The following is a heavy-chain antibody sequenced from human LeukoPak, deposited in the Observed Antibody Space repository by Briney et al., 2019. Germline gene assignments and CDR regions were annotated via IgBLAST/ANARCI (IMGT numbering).Heavy chain of an antibody. CDR2: ISRSSDTI. D-gene: IGHD6-6*01. Sequence: GGSLRLSCAASGFIFSSYSMNWVRQAPGKGLEWVSYISRSSDTIYYADSVKGRFTISRDNAKNSVYLQMNSLRAEDTAVYYCASLYSSSYYFDYWGQGTLVTVSS. CDR3: ASLYSSSYYFDY. CDR1: GFIFSSYS. V-gene: IGHV3-48*01. J-gene: IGHJ4*02.